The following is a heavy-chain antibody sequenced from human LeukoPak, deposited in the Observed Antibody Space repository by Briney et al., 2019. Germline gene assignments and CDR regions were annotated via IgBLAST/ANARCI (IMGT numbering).Heavy chain of an antibody. CDR2: ISYDGSNK. Sequence: GGSLRLSCAASGFTFSSYGMHWVRQAPGKGLEWVAVISYDGSNKYYADSVKGRFTISRDNSKNTLYLQMNSLRAEDTAVYYCAKAFSTVGGVTDPPGYWGQGTLVTVSS. D-gene: IGHD3-16*01. CDR3: AKAFSTVGGVTDPPGY. CDR1: GFTFSSYG. J-gene: IGHJ4*02. V-gene: IGHV3-30*18.